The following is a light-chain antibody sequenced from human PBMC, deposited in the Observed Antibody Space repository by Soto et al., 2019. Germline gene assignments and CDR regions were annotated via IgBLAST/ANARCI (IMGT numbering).Light chain of an antibody. V-gene: IGKV3-20*01. CDR1: QTVRNNY. J-gene: IGKJ1*01. CDR2: DAS. CDR3: QQYGGSPRT. Sequence: EFVLTQSPGTLSLYPGERATLSCRASQTVRNNYLAWYQQKPGQAPRLLIYDASSRATGIPDRFSGGGSGTDFTLTISRLEPEDFAVYYCQQYGGSPRTFGQGTKVDIK.